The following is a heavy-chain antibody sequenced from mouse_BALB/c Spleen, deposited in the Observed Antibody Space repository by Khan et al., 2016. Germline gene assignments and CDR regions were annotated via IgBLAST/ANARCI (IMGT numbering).Heavy chain of an antibody. V-gene: IGHV5-4*02. Sequence: EVELVESGGGLVKPGGSLQLSCAASGCTSSAFYMYWLRQTPEKRLEWVATSRHGGRYTYYPDSIKGRFTISRDNVKNNLYLQMTSLKSEDTAMXFCPRAGPTYPYWFFDVWGAGTMVSVSS. D-gene: IGHD2-10*01. CDR2: SRHGGRYT. CDR1: GCTSSAFY. CDR3: PRAGPTYPYWFFDV. J-gene: IGHJ1*01.